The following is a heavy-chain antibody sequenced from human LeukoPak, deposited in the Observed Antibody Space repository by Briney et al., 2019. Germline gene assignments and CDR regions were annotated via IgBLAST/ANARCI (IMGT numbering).Heavy chain of an antibody. J-gene: IGHJ4*02. CDR1: GFTFSSYW. CDR2: ISTDGSVT. V-gene: IGHV3-74*01. D-gene: IGHD6-13*01. Sequence: AWGSLRLSCAASGFTFSSYWMHWVRQVPGKGLVWVSRISTDGSVTTYADSVKGRFTVSRDNAKNTLYLQMNSLRAEDTAVYYCARVSAMMYSSSWYFDYWGQGTLVTVSS. CDR3: ARVSAMMYSSSWYFDY.